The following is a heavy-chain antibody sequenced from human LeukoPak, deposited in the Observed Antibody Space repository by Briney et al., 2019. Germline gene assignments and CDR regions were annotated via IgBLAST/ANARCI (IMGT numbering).Heavy chain of an antibody. J-gene: IGHJ4*02. CDR1: GGSFSGYY. V-gene: IGHV4-34*01. D-gene: IGHD5-18*01. Sequence: PSETLSLTCAVYGGSFSGYYWSWIRQPPGKGLEWIGEINHSGGTYYNPSLKNRVTLSVDTSKNQFSLKMNSVTAADTAVYYCARGRYSQYFDYWGQGTLVTVSS. CDR2: INHSGGT. CDR3: ARGRYSQYFDY.